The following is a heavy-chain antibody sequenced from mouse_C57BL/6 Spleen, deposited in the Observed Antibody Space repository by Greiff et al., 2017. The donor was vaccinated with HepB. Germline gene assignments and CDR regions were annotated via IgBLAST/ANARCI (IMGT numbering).Heavy chain of an antibody. CDR1: GFTFSDYG. CDR3: ASSECGSSYDFGY. CDR2: ISSGSSTI. Sequence: DVKLVESGGGLVKPGGSLKLSCAASGFTFSDYGMHWVRQAPEKGLEWVAYISSGSSTIYYADTVKGRFTISRDNAKNTLFLQMTSLRSEDTAMYYCASSECGSSYDFGYWGRGTTRTV. J-gene: IGHJ2*01. V-gene: IGHV5-17*01. D-gene: IGHD1-1*01.